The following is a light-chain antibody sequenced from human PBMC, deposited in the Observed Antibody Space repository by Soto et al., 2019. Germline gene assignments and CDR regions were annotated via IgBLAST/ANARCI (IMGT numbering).Light chain of an antibody. CDR2: GTS. CDR3: EQYGSSPPSIT. CDR1: QSVSRSN. V-gene: IGKV3-20*01. Sequence: EIVLTQSPDTLSLSPGARATVSCRASQSVSRSNLAWYQHKPGQAPRLLIXGTSNRATGIPDRFTGSVSGTDLTRTISSLEPEEFAVYYCEQYGSSPPSITFGQGTRLEIK. J-gene: IGKJ5*01.